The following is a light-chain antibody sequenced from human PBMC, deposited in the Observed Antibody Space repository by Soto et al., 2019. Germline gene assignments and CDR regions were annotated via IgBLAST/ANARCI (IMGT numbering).Light chain of an antibody. CDR1: SGHSSYA. CDR3: QTWGTGIWV. Sequence: QLVLTQSPSAFASLGASVKLICTLSSGHSSYAIAWHQQQPEKGPRYLMKLNSDGSHSKGDGIPDRFSGSSSGAERYLTISSLQSEDEADYYCQTWGTGIWVFGGGTKLTVL. CDR2: LNSDGSH. V-gene: IGLV4-69*01. J-gene: IGLJ3*02.